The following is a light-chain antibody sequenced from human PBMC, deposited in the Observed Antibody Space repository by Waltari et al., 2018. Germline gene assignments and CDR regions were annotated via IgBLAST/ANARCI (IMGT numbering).Light chain of an antibody. CDR2: DSV. Sequence: IVLTQSPASLSLSPGERATLSCRASQSVDNSLAWYQQKPGQAPRLFIYDSVTGPADVPARFCGSGSGTDFTLIISSLEPEDFAVYYCQQRGSWPYTFGQGTTVEIK. CDR3: QQRGSWPYT. CDR1: QSVDNS. V-gene: IGKV3-11*01. J-gene: IGKJ2*01.